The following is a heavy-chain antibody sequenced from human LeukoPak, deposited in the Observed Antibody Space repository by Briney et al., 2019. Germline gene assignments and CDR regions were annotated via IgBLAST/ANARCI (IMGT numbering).Heavy chain of an antibody. Sequence: GASVKVSCKAFGYTFINYGISWVRQAPGQGLEWMGWINPYNDNTNYAQRLQGRVTMTTDTSTSTAYMELRSLRSDDTAVYYCARDPTQEWLMGKNWFDPWGQGTLVTVSS. CDR3: ARDPTQEWLMGKNWFDP. D-gene: IGHD3-3*01. J-gene: IGHJ5*02. CDR2: INPYNDNT. CDR1: GYTFINYG. V-gene: IGHV1-18*01.